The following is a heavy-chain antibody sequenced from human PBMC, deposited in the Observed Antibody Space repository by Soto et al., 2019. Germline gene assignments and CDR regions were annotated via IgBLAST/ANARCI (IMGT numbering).Heavy chain of an antibody. CDR3: AKDLRIGWYRNACDI. D-gene: IGHD6-19*01. J-gene: IGHJ3*02. Sequence: EVQLLESGGGLVQPGGSLRLSCAASGFTFSSYAMSWVRQAPGKGLEWVSGISGSGGSTYYADSVKGRFTISRGKSKHPVYLQMNRLRAEDAAVYYCAKDLRIGWYRNACDIWGQGTMVTVSS. CDR2: ISGSGGST. V-gene: IGHV3-23*01. CDR1: GFTFSSYA.